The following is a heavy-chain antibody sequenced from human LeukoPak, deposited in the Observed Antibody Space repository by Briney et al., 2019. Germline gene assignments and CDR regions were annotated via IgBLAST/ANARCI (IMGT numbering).Heavy chain of an antibody. CDR2: IYTSGST. D-gene: IGHD3-10*01. CDR1: GGSISSGSYY. CDR3: ARDLKRGYGSGSPPDY. Sequence: SETLSLTCTVSGGSISSGSYYWSWIRQPAGKGLEWIGRIYTSGSTNYNPSLNSRVTISVDTSKNQFTLKLSSVTAADTAVYYCARDLKRGYGSGSPPDYWGQGTLVTVSS. J-gene: IGHJ4*02. V-gene: IGHV4-61*02.